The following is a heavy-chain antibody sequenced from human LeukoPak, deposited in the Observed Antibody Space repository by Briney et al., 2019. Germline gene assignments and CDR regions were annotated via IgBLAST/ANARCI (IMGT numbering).Heavy chain of an antibody. V-gene: IGHV3-23*01. CDR2: ISGSGGST. D-gene: IGHD3-22*01. CDR1: GFTFSSYA. J-gene: IGHJ4*02. Sequence: GGSLRLSCAASGFTFSSYAMSWVRQAPGKGLEWVSAISGSGGSTYYADSVKGRFTISRDNSKNTLYLQMSSLRAEDTAVYYCAKSPPRYYDSSGYYYYWGQGTLVTVSS. CDR3: AKSPPRYYDSSGYYYY.